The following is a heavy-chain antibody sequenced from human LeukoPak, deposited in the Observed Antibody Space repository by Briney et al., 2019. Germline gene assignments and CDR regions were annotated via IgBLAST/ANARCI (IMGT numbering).Heavy chain of an antibody. CDR1: GFMFRDYA. V-gene: IGHV3-23*01. Sequence: GGSLRLSCAASGFMFRDYAMTWARQAPGKGLEWVSAISGSGGSTFYVGSVKGRFTISRDTSKNTLYLQMTSLRAEDTATYYCAKGAAVAGEHFYGMDVWGQGTTVTVSS. J-gene: IGHJ6*02. D-gene: IGHD6-19*01. CDR3: AKGAAVAGEHFYGMDV. CDR2: ISGSGGST.